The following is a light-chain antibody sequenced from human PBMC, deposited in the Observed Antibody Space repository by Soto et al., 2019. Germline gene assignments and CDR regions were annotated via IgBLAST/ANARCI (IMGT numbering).Light chain of an antibody. J-gene: IGKJ4*01. CDR1: QSISSRY. CDR2: DAS. Sequence: IVLTQSPCTLSLSPGERATLSCLASQSISSRYLAWYQQTRGQARMLLNYDASNGATGIPARFSGSGWRTDTTLTSSLVQADDAAFYYWQQYYSTPRTFGGGTKVDI. V-gene: IGKV3-20*01. CDR3: QQYYSTPRT.